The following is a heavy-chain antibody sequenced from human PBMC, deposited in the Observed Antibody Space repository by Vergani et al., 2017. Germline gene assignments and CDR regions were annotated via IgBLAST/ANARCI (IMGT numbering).Heavy chain of an antibody. CDR1: GFTFSNAW. CDR3: TTEGSLNWNYVPTSFDY. D-gene: IGHD1-7*01. Sequence: EVQLVESGGGLVKPGGSLRLSCAASGFTFSNAWMSWVRQAPGKGLEWVGRIKSKTDGGTTDYAAPVKGRFTISRDDSKNTLYLQMNSLKTEETAVYYWTTEGSLNWNYVPTSFDYWGQGTLVTVSS. V-gene: IGHV3-15*01. CDR2: IKSKTDGGTT. J-gene: IGHJ4*02.